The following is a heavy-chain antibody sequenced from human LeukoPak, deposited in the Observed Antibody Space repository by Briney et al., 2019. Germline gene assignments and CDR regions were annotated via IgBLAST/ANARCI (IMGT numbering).Heavy chain of an antibody. CDR2: ISSSGSTI. V-gene: IGHV3-11*01. D-gene: IGHD3-3*01. CDR3: TRVLRFGITIFGVIAAYGMDV. CDR1: GFTFSDYY. Sequence: GGSLRLSCAASGFTFSDYYMSWIRQAPGKGLEWVSYISSSGSTIYYADSVKGRFTIFRDNAKNSLYLQMNSLRAEDTAVYYCTRVLRFGITIFGVIAAYGMDVWGQGTTVTVSS. J-gene: IGHJ6*02.